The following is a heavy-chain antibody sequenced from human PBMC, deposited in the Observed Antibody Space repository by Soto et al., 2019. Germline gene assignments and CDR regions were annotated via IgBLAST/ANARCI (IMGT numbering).Heavy chain of an antibody. CDR2: IYSTGGS. V-gene: IGHV4-4*07. CDR3: GRGVAAVGTEFXXL. CDR1: GASISSSY. Sequence: QVQLKESGPGLVKPSETLSLRCTVSGASISSSYWNWVRPTADKRLEWIGRIYSTGGSHYTPSLSNRLTMSLTSSKTQFYLELTFATAADTXXXYCGRGVAAVGTEFXXLCGQVTXVXXSS. J-gene: IGHJ4*02. D-gene: IGHD6-13*01.